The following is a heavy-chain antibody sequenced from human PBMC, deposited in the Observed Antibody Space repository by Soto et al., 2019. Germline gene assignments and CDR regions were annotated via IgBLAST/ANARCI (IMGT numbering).Heavy chain of an antibody. CDR1: GFTFSSYG. V-gene: IGHV3-33*01. J-gene: IGHJ4*02. D-gene: IGHD3-10*01. Sequence: GSLRLSCAASGFTFSSYGMHWVRQAPGKGLEWVAVIWYDGSNKYYADSVKGRFTISRDNSKNTLYLQMNSLRAEDTAVYYCARVNPMVRGVIDYWGQGTLVTVSS. CDR3: ARVNPMVRGVIDY. CDR2: IWYDGSNK.